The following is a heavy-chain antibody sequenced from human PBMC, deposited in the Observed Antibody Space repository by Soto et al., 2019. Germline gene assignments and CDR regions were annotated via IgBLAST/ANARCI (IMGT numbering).Heavy chain of an antibody. CDR3: ARHGAPMGATIQDY. D-gene: IGHD1-26*01. J-gene: IGHJ4*02. CDR1: GGSISSSSYY. Sequence: QLQLQESGPGLVKPSETLSLTCTVSGGSISSSSYYWGWIRQPPGKGLEWIGSIYYSGSTYYNPSLKSRVTISVDTSKNQFSLKLSSVTAADTAVYYCARHGAPMGATIQDYWGQGTLVTVSS. CDR2: IYYSGST. V-gene: IGHV4-39*01.